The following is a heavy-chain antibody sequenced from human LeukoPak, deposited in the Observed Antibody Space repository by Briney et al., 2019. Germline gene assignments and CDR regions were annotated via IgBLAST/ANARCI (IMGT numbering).Heavy chain of an antibody. V-gene: IGHV1-18*01. Sequence: GASVKVSCKASGYTFTSYGISWVRQAPGQGLEWMGWINPDDGDTNYAPQLQDRATMTTDTSTSTAYLDLRSLRSDDTAVYYCARGAWGQLSPEYWGQGSLVTVSS. CDR2: INPDDGDT. J-gene: IGHJ4*02. CDR3: ARGAWGQLSPEY. D-gene: IGHD3-16*02. CDR1: GYTFTSYG.